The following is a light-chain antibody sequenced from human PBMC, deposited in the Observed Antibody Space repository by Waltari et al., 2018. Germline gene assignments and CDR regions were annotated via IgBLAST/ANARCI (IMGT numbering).Light chain of an antibody. V-gene: IGKV1-5*03. J-gene: IGKJ1*01. CDR1: QSIRVW. CDR2: KAS. CDR3: QQYNSFPWT. Sequence: DIQMTQSPSLLSASVGDRVTITCRASQSIRVWLAWYQQKPGKAPKPLIYKASTLQSGVPSRFSGSGSGTEFALTISSLQPDDFATYYCQQYNSFPWTFGQGTKVEI.